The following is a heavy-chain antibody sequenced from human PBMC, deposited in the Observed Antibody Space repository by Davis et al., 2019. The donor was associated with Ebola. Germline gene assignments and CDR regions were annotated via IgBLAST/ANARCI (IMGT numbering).Heavy chain of an antibody. V-gene: IGHV3-7*03. D-gene: IGHD2/OR15-2a*01. J-gene: IGHJ4*02. CDR2: IKQDGSEK. Sequence: GGSLRLSCAASGFSISSYWMTWVRQAPGKGLEWVANIKQDGSEKYYVDSVKGRFTISRDNAKNSLYLQMNSLRAEDTAVYYCAKDLVATFVDYWGQGTLVTVSS. CDR1: GFSISSYW. CDR3: AKDLVATFVDY.